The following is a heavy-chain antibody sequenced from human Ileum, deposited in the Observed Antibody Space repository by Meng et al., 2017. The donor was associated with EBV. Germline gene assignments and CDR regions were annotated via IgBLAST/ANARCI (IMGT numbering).Heavy chain of an antibody. CDR2: VHHTGAT. D-gene: IGHD1-26*01. J-gene: IGHJ4*02. V-gene: IGHV4-61*01. CDR1: GGSVTSGTYY. CDR3: ARGYSYSYYFYFDY. Sequence: QVQLQESGPGLLHPSDPLPLTGPGSGGSVTSGTYYWGWLRQPPGSRLEFIGYVHHTGATNYNPSLVRRATVSVDTSKSQFSLHLTSVTAADTAVYYCARGYSYSYYFYFDYWGQGILVTVSS.